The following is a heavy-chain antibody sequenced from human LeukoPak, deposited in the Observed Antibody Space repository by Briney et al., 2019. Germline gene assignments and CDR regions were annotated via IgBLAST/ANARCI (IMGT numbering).Heavy chain of an antibody. CDR2: INHSGST. D-gene: IGHD3-16*01. CDR3: ASYVWGRHFDY. V-gene: IGHV4-34*01. Sequence: SETLSLTCAVYGGSFSAYYWSWIRQPPGKGLEWIGEINHSGSTNYNPSLKSRVTISVDTSKNQFSLKLSSVTAADTAVYYCASYVWGRHFDYWGQGTLVTVSS. CDR1: GGSFSAYY. J-gene: IGHJ4*02.